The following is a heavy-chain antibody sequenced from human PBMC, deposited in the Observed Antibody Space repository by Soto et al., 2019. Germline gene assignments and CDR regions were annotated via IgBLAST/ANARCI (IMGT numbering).Heavy chain of an antibody. CDR3: ARAEAAGTPKSRGAFDI. J-gene: IGHJ3*02. Sequence: QVQLVESGGGLVKPGGSLRLSCAASGFTFSDYYMSWIRQAPGKGLEWVSYISSSSSYTNYADSVKGRFTISRDNAKNSLYLQMNSLRAEDTAVYYCARAEAAGTPKSRGAFDIWGQGTMVTVSS. CDR2: ISSSSSYT. CDR1: GFTFSDYY. V-gene: IGHV3-11*06. D-gene: IGHD6-13*01.